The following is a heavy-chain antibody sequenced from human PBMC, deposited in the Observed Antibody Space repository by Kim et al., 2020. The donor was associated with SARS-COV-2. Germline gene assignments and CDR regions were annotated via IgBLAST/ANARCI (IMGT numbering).Heavy chain of an antibody. CDR3: ATTRSGVRYDFWSGYWFDP. V-gene: IGHV6-1*01. Sequence: SQTLSLTCAISGDSVSSNSAAWNWIRQSPSRGLEWLGRQYYRSKGYIDYAVFVKSRITINPEPSKNKFFLQLNSVTPEDTAVYYCATTRSGVRYDFWSGYWFDPWGQGTLVTVSS. D-gene: IGHD3-3*01. CDR2: QYYRSKGYI. CDR1: GDSVSSNSAA. J-gene: IGHJ5*02.